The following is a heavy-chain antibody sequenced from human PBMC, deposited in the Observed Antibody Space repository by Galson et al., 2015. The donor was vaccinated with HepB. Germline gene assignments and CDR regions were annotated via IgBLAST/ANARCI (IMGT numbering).Heavy chain of an antibody. CDR3: TRGVSIAARPEDYYYMDV. V-gene: IGHV3-11*06. D-gene: IGHD6-6*01. CDR1: GFTFSDYY. Sequence: SLRLSCAASGFTFSDYYISWIRQAPGKGLEWVSYISNSGSYRDYADSVKGRFTISRDNAKNSVFLQMNSLRDEDTAVYYCTRGVSIAARPEDYYYMDVWGRGTTVTVSS. CDR2: ISNSGSYR. J-gene: IGHJ6*03.